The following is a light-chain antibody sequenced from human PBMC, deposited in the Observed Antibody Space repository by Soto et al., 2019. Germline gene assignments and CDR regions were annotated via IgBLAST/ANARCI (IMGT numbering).Light chain of an antibody. J-gene: IGKJ1*01. CDR2: GAT. CDR3: QQYNKWPPGT. CDR1: QSVSSN. V-gene: IGKV3-15*01. Sequence: IVLTQSPATLSVSPGEGATRSCTASQSVSSNLAWYQQKPGQAPRLLIYGATTRATGIPARFSGSGSGTEFTLSISGLQSEDFAVYYCQQYNKWPPGTFGQGTKVEI.